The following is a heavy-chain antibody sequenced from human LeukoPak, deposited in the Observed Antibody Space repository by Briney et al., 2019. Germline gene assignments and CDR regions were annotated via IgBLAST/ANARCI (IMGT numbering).Heavy chain of an antibody. CDR2: ISYDGSNK. V-gene: IGHV3-30*18. J-gene: IGHJ6*02. CDR1: GFTFNSYG. CDR3: AKDLIKAAATSYYYYYGMDV. Sequence: PGGSLRRSCAASGFTFNSYGMHWVRQAPGKGLEWVAVISYDGSNKYYADSVKGRFTISRDNSKNTLYLQMNSLRAEGTAVYYCAKDLIKAAATSYYYYYGMDVWGQGTTVTVSS. D-gene: IGHD6-13*01.